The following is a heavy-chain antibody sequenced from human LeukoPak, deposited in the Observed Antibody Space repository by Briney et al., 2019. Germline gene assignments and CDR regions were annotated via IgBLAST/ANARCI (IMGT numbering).Heavy chain of an antibody. CDR1: GGTFSSYA. V-gene: IGHV1-69*05. CDR3: AGRVDTAMVRFDP. CDR2: IIPIFGTA. J-gene: IGHJ5*02. D-gene: IGHD5-18*01. Sequence: SVKVSRKASGGTFSSYAISWVRQAPGQGLEWMGGIIPIFGTANYAQKFQGRVTITTDESTSTAYMELSSLRSEDTAVYYCAGRVDTAMVRFDPWGQGTLVTISS.